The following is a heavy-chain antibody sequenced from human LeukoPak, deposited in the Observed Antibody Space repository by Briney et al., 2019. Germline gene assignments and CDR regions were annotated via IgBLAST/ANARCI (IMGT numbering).Heavy chain of an antibody. CDR3: AREEAVAGTSNNWFDP. J-gene: IGHJ5*02. CDR2: INQDESEK. CDR1: GFTFSSCW. D-gene: IGHD6-19*01. Sequence: GGSLRLSCAASGFTFSSCWMSWVRQAPGKGLEWVANINQDESEKYYVDSVKGRFTISRDNAKNSLYLQMNSLRAEGTAVYYCAREEAVAGTSNNWFDPWGQGSLVTVSS. V-gene: IGHV3-7*04.